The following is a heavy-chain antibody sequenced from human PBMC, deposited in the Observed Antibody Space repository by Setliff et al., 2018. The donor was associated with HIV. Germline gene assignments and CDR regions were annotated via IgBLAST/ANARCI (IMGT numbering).Heavy chain of an antibody. CDR1: GGSISSGGYY. CDR3: ARALGIGSAYFQH. CDR2: IYYSGST. D-gene: IGHD6-19*01. Sequence: SETLSLTCTVSGGSISSGGYYWSWIRQHPGKGLEWIAYIYYSGSTYYNRSLQSRVTISVDTSKNQFSLKVTSVTAADTAVYYCARALGIGSAYFQHWGLGTLVTVSS. J-gene: IGHJ1*01. V-gene: IGHV4-31*03.